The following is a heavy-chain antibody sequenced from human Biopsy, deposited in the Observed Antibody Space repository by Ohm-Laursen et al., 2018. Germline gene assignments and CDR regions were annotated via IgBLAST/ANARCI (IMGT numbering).Heavy chain of an antibody. J-gene: IGHJ3*01. CDR2: IYPGGST. CDR3: ASVVLGPTNDAFDL. D-gene: IGHD3-22*01. CDR1: GGDINNYY. Sequence: GTLSLTCNVSGGDINNYYWSWIRQPAGKRLEWIGLIYPGGSTNYNPSLKSRVTMSVDTSKKQLSLRLRSVTAADTAMYYCASVVLGPTNDAFDLWGQGTMVVVSS. V-gene: IGHV4-4*07.